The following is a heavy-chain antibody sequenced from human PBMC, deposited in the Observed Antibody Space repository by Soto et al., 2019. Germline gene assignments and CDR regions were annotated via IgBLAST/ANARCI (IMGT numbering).Heavy chain of an antibody. CDR1: GFSLSTSAVG. Sequence: QITLKESGPTLVKPTQTLTLTCTFSGFSLSTSAVGVGWIRQPPGKALEWLAFIYWDDDKRYSPSLKSSLTITKDASKNQVVLAMTNMDPVDTGTYYCAHLVVAGLTYYFDYWGQGTLVTVSS. J-gene: IGHJ4*02. D-gene: IGHD2-15*01. CDR2: IYWDDDK. V-gene: IGHV2-5*02. CDR3: AHLVVAGLTYYFDY.